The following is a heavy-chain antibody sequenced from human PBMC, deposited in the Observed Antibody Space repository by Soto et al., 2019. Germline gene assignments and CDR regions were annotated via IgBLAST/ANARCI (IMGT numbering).Heavy chain of an antibody. J-gene: IGHJ6*02. CDR3: ARDFYGDYYYYYGMDV. D-gene: IGHD4-17*01. Sequence: PGGSLRLSCAASGFTFSSYSMNWVRQAPGKGLEWLSYISGSSSTIYYADSVKGRFTISRDNAKNSLYLQMNSLRDEDTAVYYCARDFYGDYYYYYGMDVWGQGTTVTVSS. CDR2: ISGSSSTI. V-gene: IGHV3-48*02. CDR1: GFTFSSYS.